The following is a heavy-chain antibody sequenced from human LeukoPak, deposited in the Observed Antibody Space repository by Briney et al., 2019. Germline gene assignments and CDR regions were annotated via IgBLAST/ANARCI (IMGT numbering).Heavy chain of an antibody. V-gene: IGHV4-4*02. Sequence: PSETLSLTCAVSGGSISSSNWWSWVRQPPGKGLEWIGEIYHSGSTNYNPSLKSRVTISVDKSKNQFSLKLSSVTAADTAVYYCARTCIAVAGCGYGMDVWGQGTTVTVSS. CDR2: IYHSGST. CDR1: GGSISSSNW. D-gene: IGHD6-19*01. CDR3: ARTCIAVAGCGYGMDV. J-gene: IGHJ6*02.